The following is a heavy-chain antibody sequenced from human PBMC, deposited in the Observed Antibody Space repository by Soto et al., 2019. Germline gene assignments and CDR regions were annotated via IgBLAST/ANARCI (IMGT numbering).Heavy chain of an antibody. Sequence: QVQLVQSGAEVKKPGSSVKVSCKASGGTFSSYAISWVRQAPGRGLEWMGWIIPIFGTANYAQKFQGRVTITADKATSTAYMELSSLRYEDTAVYYCARGPIVVVVAATPLLYDAGMDVVGQGTTVTVSS. CDR1: GGTFSSYA. CDR3: ARGPIVVVVAATPLLYDAGMDV. CDR2: IIPIFGTA. D-gene: IGHD2-15*01. J-gene: IGHJ6*02. V-gene: IGHV1-69*06.